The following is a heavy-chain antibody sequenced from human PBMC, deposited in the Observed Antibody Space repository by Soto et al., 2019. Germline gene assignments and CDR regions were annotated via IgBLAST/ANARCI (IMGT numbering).Heavy chain of an antibody. V-gene: IGHV5-51*01. J-gene: IGHJ5*01. Sequence: PGSSLKISCKGSGYTFSTYWIGWVRQKPGKGLEWMGNIYPGDSNTRYSPSFQGRVTISADKSVSTACRQWGSLAASYSVMYVCITGYYTWFDPWGQGTLVTVSS. CDR2: IYPGDSNT. CDR3: ITGYYTWFDP. D-gene: IGHD3-9*01. CDR1: GYTFSTYW.